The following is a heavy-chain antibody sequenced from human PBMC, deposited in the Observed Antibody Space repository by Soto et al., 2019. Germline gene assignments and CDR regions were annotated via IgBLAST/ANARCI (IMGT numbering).Heavy chain of an antibody. D-gene: IGHD3-22*01. CDR2: IIPMFVTT. CDR1: GGTFGTYA. J-gene: IGHJ6*02. Sequence: GASVKVSCKTSGGTFGTYAISWVRQAPGQGLEWVGGIIPMFVTTNYAQRFQDRVTITADDSTNTAYMELSRLTSDDTAVYFCATDDGHYYGSVWGQGTTVTVSS. V-gene: IGHV1-69*13. CDR3: ATDDGHYYGSV.